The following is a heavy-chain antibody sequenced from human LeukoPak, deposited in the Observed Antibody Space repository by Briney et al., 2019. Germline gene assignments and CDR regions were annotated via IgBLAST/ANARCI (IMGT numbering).Heavy chain of an antibody. V-gene: IGHV3-66*01. CDR1: GFTFSSNY. D-gene: IGHD2-15*01. CDR3: ARDEGYCSGGSCYEFDY. Sequence: GGSLRLSCAASGFTFSSNYMSWVRQAPGKGLEGVSVIYSGGSTYYADSVKGRFTISRDNSKNTLYLQMNSLRAEDTAVYYCARDEGYCSGGSCYEFDYWGQGTLVTVSS. J-gene: IGHJ4*02. CDR2: IYSGGST.